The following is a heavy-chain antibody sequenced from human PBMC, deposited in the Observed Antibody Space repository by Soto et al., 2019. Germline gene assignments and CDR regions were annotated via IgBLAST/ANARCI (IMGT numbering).Heavy chain of an antibody. CDR3: ARGEGYCSGGSCYWGAFDY. V-gene: IGHV1-18*01. CDR1: CYTFTSYG. D-gene: IGHD2-15*01. J-gene: IGHJ4*02. CDR2: ISAYNGNT. Sequence: SGEVSFRASCYTFTSYGISWVRQAPGQGLEWMGWISAYNGNTNYAQKLQGRVTMTTDTSTSTAYMELRSLRSDDTAVYYCARGEGYCSGGSCYWGAFDYWGQGTLVTVSS.